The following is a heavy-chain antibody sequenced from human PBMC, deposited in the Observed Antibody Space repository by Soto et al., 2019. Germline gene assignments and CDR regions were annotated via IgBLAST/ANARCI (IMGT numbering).Heavy chain of an antibody. CDR2: VVVGSGNT. D-gene: IGHD6-19*01. V-gene: IGHV1-58*01. CDR3: ARPSSGWENWFDP. J-gene: IGHJ5*02. CDR1: GFTFSKSS. Sequence: TSVKVSCTTSGFTFSKSSVQWMRQARGQRLEWIGWVVVGSGNTNYAQKFQERVTITRDMSTSTAYMELSSLRDDDTAVYYCARPSSGWENWFDPWGQGTLVTVSS.